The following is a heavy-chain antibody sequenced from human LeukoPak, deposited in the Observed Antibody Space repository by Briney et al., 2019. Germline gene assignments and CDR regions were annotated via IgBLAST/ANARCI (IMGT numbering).Heavy chain of an antibody. Sequence: SETLSLTCTVSGGSISSGGYYWSWIRQHPGKGLEWIGYIYYSGSTYYNPSLKSRVTISVDTSKNQFSLKLSSVTAADTAVYYCARAHPDSSSWYKLSAFDIWGQGTMVTVSS. CDR3: ARAHPDSSSWYKLSAFDI. J-gene: IGHJ3*02. D-gene: IGHD6-13*01. CDR1: GGSISSGGYY. CDR2: IYYSGST. V-gene: IGHV4-31*03.